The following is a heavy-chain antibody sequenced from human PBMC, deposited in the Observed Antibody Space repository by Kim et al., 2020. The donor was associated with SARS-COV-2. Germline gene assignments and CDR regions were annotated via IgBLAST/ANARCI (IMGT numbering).Heavy chain of an antibody. J-gene: IGHJ6*03. Sequence: TKYSPSFQGQVTISADKSSSPAYLQWSSLKASDTAMYYCARAVTAGYYMDVWGIGTTVTVSS. V-gene: IGHV5-51*01. D-gene: IGHD2-21*02. CDR2: T. CDR3: ARAVTAGYYMDV.